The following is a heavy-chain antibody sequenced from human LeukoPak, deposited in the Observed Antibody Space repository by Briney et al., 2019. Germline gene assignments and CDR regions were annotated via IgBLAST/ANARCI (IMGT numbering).Heavy chain of an antibody. Sequence: GGSLTLSCAASGFTFSSYSMNWVRQAPGKGLEWVSSISSSSSYIYYADSVKGRFTISRDNAKNSLYLQMNSLRAEDTAVYYCARELDSSSWMDAFDIWGQGTMVTVSS. CDR1: GFTFSSYS. J-gene: IGHJ3*02. V-gene: IGHV3-21*01. D-gene: IGHD6-13*01. CDR2: ISSSSSYI. CDR3: ARELDSSSWMDAFDI.